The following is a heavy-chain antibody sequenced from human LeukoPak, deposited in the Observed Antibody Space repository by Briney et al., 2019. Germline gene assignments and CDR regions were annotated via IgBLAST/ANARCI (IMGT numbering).Heavy chain of an antibody. J-gene: IGHJ3*02. Sequence: GESLKISCKGSGYRFTSYWIGWVRQMPGKGLEWMGIIYPGDSDTRYSPSFQGQVTISADKSISTAYLQWSSLKASDTAMYYCARNYVSRYFDWWVAFDIWGQGTMVTVSS. D-gene: IGHD3-9*01. CDR1: GYRFTSYW. CDR3: ARNYVSRYFDWWVAFDI. CDR2: IYPGDSDT. V-gene: IGHV5-51*01.